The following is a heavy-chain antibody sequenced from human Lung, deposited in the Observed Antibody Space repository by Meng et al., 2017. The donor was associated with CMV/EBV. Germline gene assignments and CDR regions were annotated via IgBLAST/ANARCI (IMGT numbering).Heavy chain of an antibody. CDR2: TSTYNGIP. CDR1: GYTFTSYG. CDR3: ARREGWFDS. J-gene: IGHJ5*01. Sequence: KFSLQASGYTFTSYGIRWVRQAPGQGLEWFGWTSTYNGIPNYAQNLQGRVTMTTDTSTSTAYMELRSLRHDDTAVYYCARREGWFDSWGQGTLVTVSS. V-gene: IGHV1-18*01.